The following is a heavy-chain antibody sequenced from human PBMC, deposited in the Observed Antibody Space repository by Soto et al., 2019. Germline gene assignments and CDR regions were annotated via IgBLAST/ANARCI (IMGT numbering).Heavy chain of an antibody. Sequence: SETLSLTCAVSGDSISSGGYSWSWIRQPPGKGLEWIGYIYHSGSTYYNPSLKSRVTISVDRSKNQFSLKLSSVTAADTAVYYCARVHSSSWYGSFRFDPWGQGTLVTVSS. CDR1: GDSISSGGYS. V-gene: IGHV4-30-2*01. CDR2: IYHSGST. D-gene: IGHD6-13*01. CDR3: ARVHSSSWYGSFRFDP. J-gene: IGHJ5*02.